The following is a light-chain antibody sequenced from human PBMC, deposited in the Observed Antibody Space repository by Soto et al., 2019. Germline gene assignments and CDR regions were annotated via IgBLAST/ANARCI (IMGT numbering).Light chain of an antibody. CDR2: DAS. CDR1: QTISNW. CDR3: QQYYSYWT. Sequence: DIQMTQSPSTLSASVGDRVTITCRASQTISNWLAWYQQKPGKAPELRIYDASSLEGGVTPRFSGSGSGTEFTLTLSSLQHDDFATYYCQQYYSYWTFGQGTKVDIK. J-gene: IGKJ1*01. V-gene: IGKV1-5*01.